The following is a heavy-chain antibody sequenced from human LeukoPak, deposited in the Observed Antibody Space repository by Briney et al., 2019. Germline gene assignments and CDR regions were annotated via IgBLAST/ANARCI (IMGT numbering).Heavy chain of an antibody. J-gene: IGHJ4*02. D-gene: IGHD6-19*01. V-gene: IGHV3-23*01. CDR3: AKGYSSGWSGFGAFDY. CDR1: GFTFSSYA. Sequence: GGSLRLSCAASGFTFSSYAMSWVRQAPGKGLEWVSAISGSGGSTYYADSVKGRFTLSRDNSKNTLYLQMNSLRAEDTAVCYCAKGYSSGWSGFGAFDYWGQGTLVTVSS. CDR2: ISGSGGST.